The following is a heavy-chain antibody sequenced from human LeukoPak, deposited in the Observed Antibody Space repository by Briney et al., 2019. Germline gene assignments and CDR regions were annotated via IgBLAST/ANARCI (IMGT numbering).Heavy chain of an antibody. CDR2: IYHSGST. J-gene: IGHJ4*02. CDR1: GYSISRGYS. V-gene: IGHV4-38-2*02. CDR3: AREDGGNFLFDY. Sequence: SETLSLTCTVSGYSISRGYSWGWIRQPPGKGLEWIGNIYHSGSTNYNPSLKSRVTISVDKSKNQFSLKLSSVTAADTAVYYCAREDGGNFLFDYWGQGTLVTVSS.